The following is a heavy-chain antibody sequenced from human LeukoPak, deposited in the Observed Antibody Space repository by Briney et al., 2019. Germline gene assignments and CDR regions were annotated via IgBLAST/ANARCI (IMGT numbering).Heavy chain of an antibody. V-gene: IGHV1-69*05. CDR2: IIPIFGTA. CDR3: ARGRGSIAARQKGGLDY. CDR1: GGTFSSYA. J-gene: IGHJ4*02. Sequence: ASVKVSCKASGGTFSSYAISWVRQAPGQGLEWMGGIIPIFGTANYAQKFQGRVTMTRDTSTSTVYMELSSLRSEDTAVYYCARGRGSIAARQKGGLDYWGQGTLVTVSS. D-gene: IGHD6-6*01.